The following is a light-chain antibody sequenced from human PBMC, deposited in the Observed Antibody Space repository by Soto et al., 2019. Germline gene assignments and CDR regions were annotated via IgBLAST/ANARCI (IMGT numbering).Light chain of an antibody. CDR3: QQRSDWPVT. J-gene: IGKJ3*01. Sequence: EIVLTQSPATLSLSPGERATLSCRASQSVRTSLAWYQQKPDQAPRLLIYDASNRATGIPARFSGSGSGTDFTLTISRLEPEDFAVYYCQQRSDWPVTFGPGTKVGNK. V-gene: IGKV3-11*01. CDR1: QSVRTS. CDR2: DAS.